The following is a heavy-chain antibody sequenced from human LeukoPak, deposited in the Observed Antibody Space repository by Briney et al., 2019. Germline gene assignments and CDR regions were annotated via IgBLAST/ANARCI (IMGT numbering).Heavy chain of an antibody. CDR1: GASIGGGSDY. D-gene: IGHD2-2*01. CDR2: VHTSGST. CDR3: ARDRIVVVPAATHNWFDP. J-gene: IGHJ5*02. Sequence: SETLSLTCSVSGASIGGGSDYWIWIRQPAGKALEYIGRVHTSGSTNYNPSLKSRVTISVDTSKNQFSLKLSSVTAADTAVYYCARDRIVVVPAATHNWFDPWGQGTLVTVSS. V-gene: IGHV4-61*02.